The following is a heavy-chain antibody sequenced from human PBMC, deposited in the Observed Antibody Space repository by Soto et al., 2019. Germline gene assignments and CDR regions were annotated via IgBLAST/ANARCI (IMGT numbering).Heavy chain of an antibody. CDR1: GGSISSGDYY. J-gene: IGHJ4*02. V-gene: IGHV4-30-4*01. Sequence: QVQLQESGPGRVKPSQTLSLTCTVSGGSISSGDYYWSWIRQPPGKGLEWIGYIYYSGSTDYNPSLKSRVTISVDTSKNLFSLKLSSVTAADTAVYYCARVCRDGSKCERFDYWGQGTLVTVSS. D-gene: IGHD1-1*01. CDR3: ARVCRDGSKCERFDY. CDR2: IYYSGST.